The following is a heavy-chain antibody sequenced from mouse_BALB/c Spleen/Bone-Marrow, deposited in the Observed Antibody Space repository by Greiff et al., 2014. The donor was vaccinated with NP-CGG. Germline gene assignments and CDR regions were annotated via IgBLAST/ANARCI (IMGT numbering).Heavy chain of an antibody. J-gene: IGHJ3*01. Sequence: VQLQQSGPELVKPGASVKMSCKASGYTFTSYAMHWVKQKPGQGLEWIGYINPYNDGTKYNEKFKGKATLTSDKSSSTAYMELSSLSSEDSAVYYCAREGSTMITTEAWFAYWGQGTLVTVSA. CDR1: GYTFTSYA. CDR2: INPYNDGT. D-gene: IGHD2-4*01. V-gene: IGHV1-14*01. CDR3: AREGSTMITTEAWFAY.